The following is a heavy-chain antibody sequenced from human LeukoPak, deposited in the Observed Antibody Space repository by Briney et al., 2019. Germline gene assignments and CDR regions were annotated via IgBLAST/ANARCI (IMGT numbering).Heavy chain of an antibody. Sequence: GGSLRLSCAASGFTFSDYNMRWIRQAPGKGLEWVSSISRSGSTKYYADSVKGRFTIPRDNAKNSLFLQMNSLRAEDTAVYYCARVLRYCSGGNCYSGGLGYMDVWGKGTTVTISS. D-gene: IGHD2-15*01. V-gene: IGHV3-11*01. J-gene: IGHJ6*03. CDR1: GFTFSDYN. CDR3: ARVLRYCSGGNCYSGGLGYMDV. CDR2: ISRSGSTK.